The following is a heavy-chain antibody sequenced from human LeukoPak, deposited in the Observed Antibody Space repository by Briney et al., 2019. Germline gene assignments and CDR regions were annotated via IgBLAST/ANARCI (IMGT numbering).Heavy chain of an antibody. J-gene: IGHJ4*02. CDR2: IYSGDST. CDR1: GFTFSDYY. Sequence: PGRSLRLSCAASGFTFSDYYMSWIRQAPGKGLEWVSVIYSGDSTYYADSVKGRFTISRDNSKNTLYLQMNSLRAEDTAVYYCARNGHGILTGYSIDYWGQGTLVTVSS. D-gene: IGHD3-9*01. CDR3: ARNGHGILTGYSIDY. V-gene: IGHV3-53*01.